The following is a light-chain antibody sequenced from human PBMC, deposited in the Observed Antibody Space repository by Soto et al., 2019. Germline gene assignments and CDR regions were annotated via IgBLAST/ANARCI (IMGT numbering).Light chain of an antibody. Sequence: EIVMTQSPATLSVSPGERATLSCRASQSVTNNLAWYQQKPGQAPRLLIYDASNRATGIPARFSGSGSGTDFTLTISSLEPEDFAVYYCQQRSNWRITFGQGTRLEIK. CDR3: QQRSNWRIT. V-gene: IGKV3-11*01. J-gene: IGKJ5*01. CDR1: QSVTNN. CDR2: DAS.